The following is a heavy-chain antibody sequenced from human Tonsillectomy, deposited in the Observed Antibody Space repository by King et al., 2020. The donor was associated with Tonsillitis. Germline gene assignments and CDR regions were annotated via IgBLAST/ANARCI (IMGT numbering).Heavy chain of an antibody. CDR2: IYNSGST. V-gene: IGHV4-59*01. J-gene: IGHJ4*02. Sequence: VQLQESGPGLVKPSETLSLTCTVSGGSISSYYWSWIRQPPGEGLEWIGYIYNSGSTHYNPSLKSRVTIVGDTSKNQFSLKLSSVTAADTAVYYCAKNTPGYXXGGXXXSXXYXXXXGQGXXVTVSS. D-gene: IGHD2-15*01. CDR3: AKNTPGYXXGGXXXSXXYXXX. CDR1: GGSISSYY.